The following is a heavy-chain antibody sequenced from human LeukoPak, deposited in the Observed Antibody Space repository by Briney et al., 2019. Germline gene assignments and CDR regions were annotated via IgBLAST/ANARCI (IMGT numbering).Heavy chain of an antibody. CDR2: MNPNSGNT. CDR1: GYTFTSYD. D-gene: IGHD6-19*01. V-gene: IGHV1-8*01. CDR3: ARSRRRLHSSGWFPLGY. J-gene: IGHJ4*02. Sequence: ASVKVSCKASGYTFTSYDINWVRQATGQGLEWMGWMNPNSGNTGYAQKFQGRVTMTRNTSIGTAYMELSSLRSEDTAVYYCARSRRRLHSSGWFPLGYWGQGTLVTVSS.